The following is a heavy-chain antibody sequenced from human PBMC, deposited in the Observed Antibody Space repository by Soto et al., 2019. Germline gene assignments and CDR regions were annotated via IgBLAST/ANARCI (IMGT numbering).Heavy chain of an antibody. CDR1: GFTFSSFA. CDR3: ARGGAWTPEGLGY. Sequence: QVQLVESGGGVVQPGRSLRLSCAASGFTFSSFAMHWVRQAAGKGLEWLAVISSDVVNYYYAESVKGRFTISRDNSKNTLYLQMNSLKNEDTAVYYCARGGAWTPEGLGYWGQGTLVTVSS. CDR2: ISSDVVNY. J-gene: IGHJ4*02. D-gene: IGHD2-15*01. V-gene: IGHV3-30-3*01.